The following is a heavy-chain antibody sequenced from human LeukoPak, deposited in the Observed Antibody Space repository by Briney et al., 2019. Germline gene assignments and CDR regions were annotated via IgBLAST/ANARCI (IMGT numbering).Heavy chain of an antibody. D-gene: IGHD6-13*01. V-gene: IGHV3-21*01. CDR2: ISTTSAYI. J-gene: IGHJ4*02. CDR3: ARDGAAAAGRYFDY. CDR1: GFTFSYFN. Sequence: GGSLRLSCAASGFTFSYFNMNWVRQAPGKGLEWVSSISTTSAYIYYADSVKGRLTTSRDNAKSSLYLEMNSLRAEDTAVYYCARDGAAAAGRYFDYWGQGSLVTVSS.